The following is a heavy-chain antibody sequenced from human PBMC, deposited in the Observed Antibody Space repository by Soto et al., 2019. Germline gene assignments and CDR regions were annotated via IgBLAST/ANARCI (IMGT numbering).Heavy chain of an antibody. D-gene: IGHD5-12*01. CDR1: GGSFSGYY. CDR3: ARGRVVSTISDFDY. V-gene: IGHV4-34*01. Sequence: SETLSLTCAVYGGSFSGYYWTWIRQPPGKGLEWIGEINHSGSTNYTPSLESRITISLDASKNQFSLKLSSVTAADTAVYYCARGRVVSTISDFDYWGQGTLVTVS. CDR2: INHSGST. J-gene: IGHJ4*02.